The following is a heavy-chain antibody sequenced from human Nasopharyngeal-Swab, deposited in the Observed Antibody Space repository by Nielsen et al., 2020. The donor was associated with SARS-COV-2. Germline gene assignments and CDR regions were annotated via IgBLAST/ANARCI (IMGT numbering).Heavy chain of an antibody. V-gene: IGHV3-30*18. Sequence: WESLTLTCAASGFTFSSYGMHWVRQAPDQGLEWVAVISYDGSNKYYADSVKGRFTIARDNSKNTLYLQMNSLRAEDTAVYYCAKEGFGYDILTGYYTNMDVWGKGTTVTVSS. CDR1: GFTFSSYG. D-gene: IGHD3-9*01. CDR3: AKEGFGYDILTGYYTNMDV. J-gene: IGHJ6*03. CDR2: ISYDGSNK.